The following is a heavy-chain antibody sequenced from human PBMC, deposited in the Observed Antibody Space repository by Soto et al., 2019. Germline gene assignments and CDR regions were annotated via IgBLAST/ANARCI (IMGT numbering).Heavy chain of an antibody. Sequence: SQTLSLPCAIPGDSVSSNSAAWNWIRQSPSRGLEWLGRTYYRSKWYNDYAVSVKSRITINPDTSKNQFSLQLNSVTPEDTAVYYCARGSWLRLRGWFDPWGQGTLVTVSS. V-gene: IGHV6-1*01. D-gene: IGHD5-12*01. CDR3: ARGSWLRLRGWFDP. CDR2: TYYRSKWYN. CDR1: GDSVSSNSAA. J-gene: IGHJ5*02.